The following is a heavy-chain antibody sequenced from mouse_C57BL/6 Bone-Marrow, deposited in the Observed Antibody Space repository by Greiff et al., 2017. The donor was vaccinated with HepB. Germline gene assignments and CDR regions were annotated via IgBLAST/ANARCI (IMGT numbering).Heavy chain of an antibody. D-gene: IGHD2-3*01. CDR1: GFSFTSYG. CDR3: AKIPDGYRWYFDV. CDR2: IWSGGST. J-gene: IGHJ1*03. Sequence: QVQLKESGPGLVQPSQSLSITCTVSGFSFTSYGVHWVRQPPGKGLEWLGVIWSGGSTDYNAAFISRLSISKDNSKSQVFFKMNSLQADDTAIYYCAKIPDGYRWYFDVWGTGTTVTVSS. V-gene: IGHV2-4*01.